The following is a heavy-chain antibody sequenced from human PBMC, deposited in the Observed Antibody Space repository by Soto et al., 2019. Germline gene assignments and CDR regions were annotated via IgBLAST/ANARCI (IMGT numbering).Heavy chain of an antibody. CDR2: VHHSGIT. CDR3: ARAVDTMIRGVNIMNYYGMDV. J-gene: IGHJ6*02. V-gene: IGHV4-38-2*01. CDR1: GGSISSGYY. D-gene: IGHD3-10*01. Sequence: SETLCLTYAVAGGSISSGYYWGLIRQPPGKGLEWIGNVHHSGITYYNPSLKSRVSISRDTSKNHYSLNLSSVTAADTAVYYCARAVDTMIRGVNIMNYYGMDVWGHGTTVTVSS.